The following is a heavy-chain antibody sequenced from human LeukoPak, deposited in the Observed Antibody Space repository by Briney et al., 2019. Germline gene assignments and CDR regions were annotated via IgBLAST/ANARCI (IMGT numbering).Heavy chain of an antibody. Sequence: ASVKVSCTASGYTFTTYGMNWVRQAPGQGLEWMGWINTNTGNPTYAQGFTGRFVFSLDTSVSTAYLQISSLKAEDTAVYFCARPGVTGGPASDYWGQGTVVTVSS. CDR3: ARPGVTGGPASDY. CDR1: GYTFTTYG. J-gene: IGHJ4*02. D-gene: IGHD3-10*01. CDR2: INTNTGNP. V-gene: IGHV7-4-1*02.